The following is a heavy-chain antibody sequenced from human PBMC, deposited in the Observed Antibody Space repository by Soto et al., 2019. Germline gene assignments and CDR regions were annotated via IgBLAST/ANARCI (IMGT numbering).Heavy chain of an antibody. CDR2: IDSGGRI. CDR1: GFTVSNFY. D-gene: IGHD3-10*01. V-gene: IGHV3-66*01. J-gene: IGHJ4*02. CDR3: ARDGSERPEEY. Sequence: EVQLVESGGGLVQPGGSLRLSCAASGFTVSNFYMAWVRQAPGKGLEWVSLIDSGGRISYADSVRGRFTTSRDNSKNTMYLQMSSLRVEDTAVYYCARDGSERPEEYRGQGTLVTVSS.